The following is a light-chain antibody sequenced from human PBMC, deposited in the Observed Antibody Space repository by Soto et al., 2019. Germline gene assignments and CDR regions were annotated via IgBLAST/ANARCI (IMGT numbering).Light chain of an antibody. CDR3: FLSQSGDRL. CDR2: DTY. J-gene: IGLJ3*02. V-gene: IGLV7-46*01. CDR1: TGGFTSGHY. Sequence: QAVVTQEPSLTVSPGGTVTLTCGSSTGGFTSGHYPYWIQQKPGQAPRSLIFDTYNKHSWTPARFSGSLLGGKAALTLSGAQPEDEADYYCFLSQSGDRLFGGGTKLTVL.